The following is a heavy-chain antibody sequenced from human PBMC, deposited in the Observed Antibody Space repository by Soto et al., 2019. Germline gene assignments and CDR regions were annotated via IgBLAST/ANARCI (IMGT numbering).Heavy chain of an antibody. J-gene: IGHJ4*02. CDR1: GGTFSSYA. CDR3: ARDSAEHPLGLPFDY. Sequence: GASVKVSCKASGGTFSSYAISWVRQAPGQGLEWMGGIIPIFGTANYAQKFQGRVTITADESTSTAYMELSSLRSGDTAVYYCARDSAEHPLGLPFDYWGQGTLVTVSS. CDR2: IIPIFGTA. D-gene: IGHD3-10*01. V-gene: IGHV1-69*13.